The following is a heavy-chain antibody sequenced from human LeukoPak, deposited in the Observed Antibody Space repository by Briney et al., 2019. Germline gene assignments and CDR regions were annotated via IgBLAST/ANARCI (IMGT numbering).Heavy chain of an antibody. CDR2: IYYSGST. Sequence: SETLSLTCTVSGGSISSYYWSWIRQPPGKGLEWIGHIYYSGSTNYNPSLKSRVTISVDTSKNQFSLNLTSVTAADAAVYYRARDLGYSGFDWAPWGQGTLVTVSS. V-gene: IGHV4-59*12. D-gene: IGHD5-12*01. CDR3: ARDLGYSGFDWAP. CDR1: GGSISSYY. J-gene: IGHJ5*02.